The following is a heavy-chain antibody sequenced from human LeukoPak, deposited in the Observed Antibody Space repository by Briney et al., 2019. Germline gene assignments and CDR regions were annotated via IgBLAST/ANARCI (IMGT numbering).Heavy chain of an antibody. V-gene: IGHV1-2*02. CDR2: INPNSGGT. CDR1: GYTFTGYY. D-gene: IGHD3-22*01. Sequence: ASVKVSCKASGYTFTGYYMHWVRQAPGQGLEWMGWINPNSGGTNYAQKFQGRVTMTGDTSISTAYMELSRLRSDDTAVYYCARNFYFDSSGHYHYWGQGTLVTVSS. J-gene: IGHJ4*02. CDR3: ARNFYFDSSGHYHY.